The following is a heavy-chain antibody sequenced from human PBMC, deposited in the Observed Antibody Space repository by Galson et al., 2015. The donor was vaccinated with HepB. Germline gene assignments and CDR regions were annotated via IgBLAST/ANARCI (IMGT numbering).Heavy chain of an antibody. CDR1: GFTFSSYA. D-gene: IGHD6-13*01. V-gene: IGHV3-23*01. CDR3: AKGRVEALGYSSSYHWFDP. J-gene: IGHJ5*02. CDR2: ISGSGGST. Sequence: LRLSCAASGFTFSSYAMSWVRQAPGKGLEWVSAISGSGGSTYYADSVKGRFTISRDNFKNTLYLQMNSLRAEDTAVYYCAKGRVEALGYSSSYHWFDPWGQGTLVTVSS.